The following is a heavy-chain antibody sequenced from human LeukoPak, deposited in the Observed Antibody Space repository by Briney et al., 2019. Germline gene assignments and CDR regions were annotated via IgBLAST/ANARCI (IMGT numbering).Heavy chain of an antibody. CDR1: GVSISSYY. D-gene: IGHD5-24*01. V-gene: IGHV4-4*09. Sequence: PSETLSLTCTVSGVSISSYYWSWLRQPPGKGLEWIGYIYTGGSTNYNPSLKSRVTISVETSKNKSSLKLSSVTAADSAVDYCARQVPTNNLFDPWGQGTLVTVSS. CDR2: IYTGGST. CDR3: ARQVPTNNLFDP. J-gene: IGHJ5*02.